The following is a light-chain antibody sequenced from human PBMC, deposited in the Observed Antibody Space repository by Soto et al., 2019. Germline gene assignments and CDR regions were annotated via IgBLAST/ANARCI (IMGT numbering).Light chain of an antibody. CDR3: SSYTSSSTYV. Sequence: QSALTQPASVSGSPGQSITISCTGTSSDYVSWYQQHPGKAPKFLISEVSNRPSGISNRFSGPKSGNTASLTISGLQADDEADYHCSSYTSSSTYVFGTGTKVTVL. V-gene: IGLV2-14*01. J-gene: IGLJ1*01. CDR2: EVS. CDR1: SSDY.